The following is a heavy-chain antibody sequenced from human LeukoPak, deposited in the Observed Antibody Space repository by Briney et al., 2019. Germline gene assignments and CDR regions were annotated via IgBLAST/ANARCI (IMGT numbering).Heavy chain of an antibody. V-gene: IGHV4-59*01. J-gene: IGHJ2*01. CDR3: ARDKGPYWYFDL. CDR2: IYNSGST. CDR1: DGSISSYY. Sequence: SETPSLTCAASDGSISSYYWNWIRQPPGKGLEWIGNIYNSGSTDYNPSLKSRVTISVNLSKKQISLKLTSVTAADTALYYCARDKGPYWYFDLWGRGTLVTVSS.